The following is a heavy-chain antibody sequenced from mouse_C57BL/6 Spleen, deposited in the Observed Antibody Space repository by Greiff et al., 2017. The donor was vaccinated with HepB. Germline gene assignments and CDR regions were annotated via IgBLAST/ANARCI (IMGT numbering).Heavy chain of an antibody. J-gene: IGHJ4*01. CDR1: GYSFTGYY. CDR2: INPSTGGT. Sequence: EVQLQQSGPELVKPGASVKISCKASGYSFTGYYMNWVKQSPDKSLEWIGEINPSTGGTTYNQKFKAKATLTVDKSSSTAYMQLKSLTSEDSAVYYCARRRIYYDYDDAMGYWGQGTSVTVAS. CDR3: ARRRIYYDYDDAMGY. V-gene: IGHV1-42*01. D-gene: IGHD2-4*01.